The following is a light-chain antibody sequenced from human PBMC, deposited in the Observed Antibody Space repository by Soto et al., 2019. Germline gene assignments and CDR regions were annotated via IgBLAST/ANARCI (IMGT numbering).Light chain of an antibody. J-gene: IGKJ4*01. CDR3: QQSNSSPPT. Sequence: DIQMTQSPSSLSASVGDRVTITCRASQSISSYLNWYQQKPGKAPKLLIYAASSLQSGVPSRFSGSGSGTDFTLTISSLQPEDFATYFCQQSNSSPPTFGGGTKVDNK. CDR1: QSISSY. CDR2: AAS. V-gene: IGKV1-39*01.